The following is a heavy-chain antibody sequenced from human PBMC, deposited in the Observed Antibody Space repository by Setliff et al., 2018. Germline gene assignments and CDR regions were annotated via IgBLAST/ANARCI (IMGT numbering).Heavy chain of an antibody. J-gene: IGHJ6*03. CDR1: GFTFSVXY. Sequence: PGGSLRLSCAGSGFTFSVXYMSWIRQAPGRGLEWISYISRGGNTIYYADSVKGRFTISRDNAKNSLYLQMNSLRAEDTAVYYCARDQVGSSGYYQWGFYFYYMDVWGKGTTVTVSS. CDR3: ARDQVGSSGYYQWGFYFYYMDV. D-gene: IGHD3-22*01. CDR2: ISRGGNTI. V-gene: IGHV3-11*04.